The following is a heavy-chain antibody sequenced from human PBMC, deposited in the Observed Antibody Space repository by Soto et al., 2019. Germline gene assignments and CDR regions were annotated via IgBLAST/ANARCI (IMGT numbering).Heavy chain of an antibody. CDR3: GKGRSGDVGVFY. D-gene: IGHD1-26*01. CDR2: ISPNSGGT. Sequence: QVQLVQSGAEVKKSGASVKISCKASGYSFTGYYIHWVRQAPGQGFEWMGEISPNSGGTKYAQKFQGRVTMTRDTSITTVYMDLSNLSPGDTAVYYCGKGRSGDVGVFYWGQGTLVTVYS. V-gene: IGHV1-2*02. J-gene: IGHJ4*02. CDR1: GYSFTGYY.